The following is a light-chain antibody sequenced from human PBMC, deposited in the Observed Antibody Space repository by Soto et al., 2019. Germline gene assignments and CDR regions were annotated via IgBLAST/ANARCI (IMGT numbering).Light chain of an antibody. V-gene: IGLV1-44*01. CDR3: AAWDDSLNGWV. Sequence: QSVLTQPPSASGTPGQRVTISCSGSSSNIGSNTVNWYQQLPGTAPKLLIYSNNQRPSGVPDRFSGSKSGTSASLAISGLQFDDAADYYCAAWDDSLNGWVFGGGTKLTVL. CDR2: SNN. CDR1: SSNIGSNT. J-gene: IGLJ3*02.